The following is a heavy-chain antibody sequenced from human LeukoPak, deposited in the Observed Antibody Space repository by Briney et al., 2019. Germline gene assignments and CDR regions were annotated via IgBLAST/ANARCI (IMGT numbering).Heavy chain of an antibody. V-gene: IGHV4-34*01. CDR1: GGSFSGYY. J-gene: IGHJ4*02. Sequence: SETLSLTCAVYGGSFSGYYWSWIRQPPGKGLEWIGEVNHSGSTNYNPSLKSRVTISVDTSKNQFFLKLSSVTAADTAVYYCAREYCSSTSCQFDYWGQGTLVTVSS. CDR3: AREYCSSTSCQFDY. CDR2: VNHSGST. D-gene: IGHD2-2*01.